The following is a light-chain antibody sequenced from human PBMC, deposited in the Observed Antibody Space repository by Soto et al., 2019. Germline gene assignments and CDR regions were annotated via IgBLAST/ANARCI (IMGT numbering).Light chain of an antibody. CDR1: HSINTY. CDR3: QQSGRTPLT. CDR2: DAS. J-gene: IGKJ1*01. Sequence: DIQMTQSPSSLSASVGDRVTITCRASHSINTYLNWYQQRPGKAPKLLIYDASSLQAGVPSRFRGSGSGTDFILSISSLQPEDFATYYCQQSGRTPLTFGQGTRVEIK. V-gene: IGKV1-39*01.